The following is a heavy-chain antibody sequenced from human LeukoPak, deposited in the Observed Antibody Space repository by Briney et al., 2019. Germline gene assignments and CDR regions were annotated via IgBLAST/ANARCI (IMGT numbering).Heavy chain of an antibody. J-gene: IGHJ5*02. D-gene: IGHD1-7*01. V-gene: IGHV3-21*01. Sequence: GGSLRLSCAASGFTFSSYSMNWVRQAPGKGLEWVSSISSSSSYIYYADSVKGRFTISRDNAKNSLYLQMNSLRAEDTAVYYSARDQYSWNYVSYWFDPWGQGTLVTVSS. CDR3: ARDQYSWNYVSYWFDP. CDR2: ISSSSSYI. CDR1: GFTFSSYS.